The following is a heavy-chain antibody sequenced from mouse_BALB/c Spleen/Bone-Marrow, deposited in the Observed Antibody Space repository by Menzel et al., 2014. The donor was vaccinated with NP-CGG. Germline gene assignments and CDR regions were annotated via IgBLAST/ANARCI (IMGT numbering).Heavy chain of an antibody. CDR1: GYTFTNYY. D-gene: IGHD1-2*01. V-gene: IGHV1S81*02. CDR3: SSHSVSSLYYAKDS. J-gene: IGHJ4*01. Sequence: VKIQESGAELVKPGASVTLSCKASGYTFTNYYIYWIQQRPGQGLERVRGINHSNDGTKLHEKFNNKSTVTIAKYSSTSYIQLSGLRSEDFAVYYWSSHSVSSLYYAKDSWCQGPSVPVSS. CDR2: INHSNDGT.